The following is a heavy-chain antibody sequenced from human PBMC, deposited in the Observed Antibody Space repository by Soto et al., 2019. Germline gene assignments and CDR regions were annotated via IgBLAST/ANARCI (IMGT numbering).Heavy chain of an antibody. CDR2: IYTSGST. J-gene: IGHJ4*02. D-gene: IGHD3-22*01. CDR1: GGSISSYY. Sequence: ETLSLTCAVSGGSISSYYWSWIRQPSGKGLEWIGRIYTSGSTNYNPSLKSRVTMSVDTSKNQFSLKLSSVTAADTAVYYCARDAKINMIVVVPGRGTFFDYWGQGTPVTVYS. CDR3: ARDAKINMIVVVPGRGTFFDY. V-gene: IGHV4-4*07.